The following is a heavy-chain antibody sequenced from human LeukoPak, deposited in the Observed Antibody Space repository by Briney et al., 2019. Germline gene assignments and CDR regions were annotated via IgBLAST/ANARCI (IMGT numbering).Heavy chain of an antibody. CDR1: GFTFSTTW. CDR2: INQDGSER. CDR3: ARATRLPDY. V-gene: IGHV3-7*01. J-gene: IGHJ4*02. D-gene: IGHD3-16*01. Sequence: GGSLRLSCAASGFTFSTTWMSWVRQAPGKGPEWVAIINQDGSERIYVDSLKGRFTISRDNAKDSLYLQMHSLTVEDTAVYYCARATRLPDYWGQGTLVIVSS.